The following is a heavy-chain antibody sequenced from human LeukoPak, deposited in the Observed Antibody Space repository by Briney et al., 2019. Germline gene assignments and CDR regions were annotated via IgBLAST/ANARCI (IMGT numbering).Heavy chain of an antibody. Sequence: SETLSLTCTVSGGSISSYYWSWIRQPPGKGLEWIRYIYYSGSTNYNPSLKSRVTISVDTSKNQFSLKLSSVTAADTAVYYCAGLGASGNGYLSWFDPWGQGTLVTVSS. D-gene: IGHD3-22*01. J-gene: IGHJ5*02. CDR2: IYYSGST. V-gene: IGHV4-59*01. CDR3: AGLGASGNGYLSWFDP. CDR1: GGSISSYY.